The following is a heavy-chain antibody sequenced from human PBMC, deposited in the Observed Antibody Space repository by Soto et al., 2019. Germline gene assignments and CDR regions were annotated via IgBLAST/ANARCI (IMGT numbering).Heavy chain of an antibody. J-gene: IGHJ2*01. Sequence: QVQLVQSGAEEKKTGSSVKVSCKASGGTFSSYAISWVRQAPGQGLEWMGGIIPIFGTANYAQKFQGRVTITSDESTSTAYMELSSLRSEDTAVYYCATPRGLGYFDLWGRGTLVTVSS. CDR3: ATPRGLGYFDL. D-gene: IGHD3-10*01. V-gene: IGHV1-69*05. CDR1: GGTFSSYA. CDR2: IIPIFGTA.